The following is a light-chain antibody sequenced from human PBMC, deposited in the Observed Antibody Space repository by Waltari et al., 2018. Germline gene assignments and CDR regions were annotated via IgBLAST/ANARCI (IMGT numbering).Light chain of an antibody. CDR2: DVN. CDR3: SSYTSSNTLL. CDR1: SSDVGGYNY. Sequence: QSALTQPASVSGSPGQSITLSCTGTSSDVGGYNYVSWYQQHPGKVPKLMIYDVNQRPSGVSNRFSGSKSGNTASLTISGLQSEDEADYYCSSYTSSNTLLFGGGTKLTVL. J-gene: IGLJ2*01. V-gene: IGLV2-14*01.